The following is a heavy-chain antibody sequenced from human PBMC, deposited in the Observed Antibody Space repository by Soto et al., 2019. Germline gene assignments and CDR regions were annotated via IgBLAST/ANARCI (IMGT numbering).Heavy chain of an antibody. V-gene: IGHV2-5*02. CDR1: GFSLSTSGVG. CDR2: IYWDDDK. D-gene: IGHD4-17*01. Sequence: SGPTLVNPTQTLTLTCTFSGFSLSTSGVGVGWIRQPPGKALEWLALIYWDDDKRYSPSLKSRLTITKDTSKNQVVLTMTNMDPVDTATYYCAHSRIHDYGDYWVRTGKAEYYFDYWGQGTLVTVSS. CDR3: AHSRIHDYGDYWVRTGKAEYYFDY. J-gene: IGHJ4*02.